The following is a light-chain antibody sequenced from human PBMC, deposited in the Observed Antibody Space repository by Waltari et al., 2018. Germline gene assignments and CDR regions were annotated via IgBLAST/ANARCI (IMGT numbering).Light chain of an antibody. J-gene: IGLJ2*01. CDR2: DVS. CDR1: RRDDGAYYS. CDR3: SSYISSSTLEL. Sequence: QSALTQPPSVSGSPGQAITLSRTGTRRDDGAYYSASRYQQHPGKAPKLMIYDVSNRPSGVSNRFSGSKSGNTASLTISGLQAEDEADYYCSSYISSSTLELFGGGTSLTVL. V-gene: IGLV2-14*03.